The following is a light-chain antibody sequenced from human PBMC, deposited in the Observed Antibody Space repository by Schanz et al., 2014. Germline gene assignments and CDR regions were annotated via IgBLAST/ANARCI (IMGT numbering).Light chain of an antibody. CDR3: SSYTSSSTHFV. V-gene: IGLV2-8*01. CDR1: SSDVGVYDY. Sequence: QSALTQPPSASGSPGQSVTISCTGTSSDVGVYDYVSCYQHHPGKAPKLMIYEVSKLPSGVPNRLSGSKSGNTASLTVSGLQAEDEADYYCSSYTSSSTHFVFGTGTKLTVL. CDR2: EVS. J-gene: IGLJ1*01.